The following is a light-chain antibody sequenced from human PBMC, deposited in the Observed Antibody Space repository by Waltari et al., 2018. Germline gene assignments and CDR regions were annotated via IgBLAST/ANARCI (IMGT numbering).Light chain of an antibody. CDR2: AGS. CDR3: QQAHSFPYS. CDR1: QDINKW. J-gene: IGKJ2*03. Sequence: DIQMTQSPSSVSASVGDRVTITCRASQDINKWLAWFQQTPGKAPKLLIYAGSSLQSGVPSRFSGSGSGADFTLTINTLQPEDSATYYCQQAHSFPYSFGQGTKLEIK. V-gene: IGKV1-12*01.